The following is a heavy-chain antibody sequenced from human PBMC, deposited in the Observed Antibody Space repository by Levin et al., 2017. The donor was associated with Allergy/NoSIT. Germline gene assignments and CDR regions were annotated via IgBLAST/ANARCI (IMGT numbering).Heavy chain of an antibody. J-gene: IGHJ4*02. CDR2: ISGSGGST. Sequence: PGGSLRLSCAASGFTFSSYAMSWVRQAPGKGLEWVSAISGSGGSTYYADSVKGRFTISRDNSKNTLYLQMNSLRAEDTAVYYCATHESPYYGDYVSPDYWGQGTLVTVSS. D-gene: IGHD4-17*01. CDR1: GFTFSSYA. CDR3: ATHESPYYGDYVSPDY. V-gene: IGHV3-23*01.